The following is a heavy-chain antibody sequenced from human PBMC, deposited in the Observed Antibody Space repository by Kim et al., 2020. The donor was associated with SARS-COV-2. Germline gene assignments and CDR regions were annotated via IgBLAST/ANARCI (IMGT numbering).Heavy chain of an antibody. V-gene: IGHV3-66*01. CDR3: ARDVDTAMVT. Sequence: STYYADSVKGRFTISRDNYKNTLYLQMNSLRAEDTAVYYCARDVDTAMVTWGQGTMVTVSS. D-gene: IGHD5-18*01. J-gene: IGHJ3*01. CDR2: ST.